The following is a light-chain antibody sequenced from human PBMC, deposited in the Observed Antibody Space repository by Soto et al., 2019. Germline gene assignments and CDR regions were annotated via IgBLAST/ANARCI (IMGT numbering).Light chain of an antibody. CDR3: SSYATNNKAL. CDR1: SSDIGGYNS. CDR2: EVT. J-gene: IGLJ2*01. V-gene: IGLV2-8*01. Sequence: QSALTQPPSASGSPGQSVTISCTGTSSDIGGYNSVSWYQHHSGKALKLMIYEVTKRPSGVPDRFSGSKSGNTASLTVSGLQAEDEADYYCSSYATNNKALFGGGTKLTVL.